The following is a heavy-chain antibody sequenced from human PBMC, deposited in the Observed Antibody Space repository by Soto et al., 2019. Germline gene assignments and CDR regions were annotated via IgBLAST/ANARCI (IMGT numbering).Heavy chain of an antibody. J-gene: IGHJ1*01. Sequence: SVKVSCKASGGTFRRSAISWVRQAPGQGLEWMGGIIPIFGTANYAQKFQGRVTITADESTSTAYMELSSLRSEDTAVYYCARASEQLAKYFQHWGQGTLVTVSS. CDR2: IIPIFGTA. V-gene: IGHV1-69*13. CDR3: ARASEQLAKYFQH. CDR1: GGTFRRSA. D-gene: IGHD6-6*01.